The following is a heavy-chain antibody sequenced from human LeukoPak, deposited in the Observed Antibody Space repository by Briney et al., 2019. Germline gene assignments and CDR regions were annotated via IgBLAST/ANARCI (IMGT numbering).Heavy chain of an antibody. CDR1: GDPISSGGYY. D-gene: IGHD1-26*01. Sequence: PSETLSLTCTVSGDPISSGGYYWSWIRQPPGKGLDWIGYSYHSGSTYYNPSLKSRVTISVDTSKSQVYLKLSSVTAADTAVYYCAREDPALSCCLDAFDIWGQGTMVTVSS. CDR2: SYHSGST. CDR3: AREDPALSCCLDAFDI. V-gene: IGHV4-30-2*01. J-gene: IGHJ3*02.